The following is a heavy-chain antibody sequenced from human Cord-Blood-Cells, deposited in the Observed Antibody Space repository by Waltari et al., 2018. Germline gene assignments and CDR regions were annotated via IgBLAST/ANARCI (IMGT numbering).Heavy chain of an antibody. D-gene: IGHD4-4*01. CDR1: GGTFSSYA. CDR3: AREESNPMTTVTTGAFDI. V-gene: IGHV1-69*01. Sequence: QVQLVQSGAEVKKPGSSVKVSCKASGGTFSSYAISWVRQAPGQGLEWMGGIIPIFGTANYAQKFQGRVTITADESTSTAYMELSSLRSEDTAVYYCAREESNPMTTVTTGAFDIWGQGTMVTVSS. CDR2: IIPIFGTA. J-gene: IGHJ3*02.